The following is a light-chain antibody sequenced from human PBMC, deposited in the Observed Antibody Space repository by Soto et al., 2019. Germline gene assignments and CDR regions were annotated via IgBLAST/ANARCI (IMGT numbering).Light chain of an antibody. CDR2: DVS. J-gene: IGLJ2*01. CDR3: CSYTSSSTLG. Sequence: QSVLTQPASVSGSPGQSSTISCTGTSSDVGGYNYVSWYQQHPGKAPKLMIYDVSNRPSGVSNRFSGSKSGNTASLTISGLQAEDEADYYCCSYTSSSTLGFGGGTKLTVL. CDR1: SSDVGGYNY. V-gene: IGLV2-14*01.